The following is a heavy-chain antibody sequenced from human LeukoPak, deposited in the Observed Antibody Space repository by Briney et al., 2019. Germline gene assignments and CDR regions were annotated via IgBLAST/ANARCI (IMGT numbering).Heavy chain of an antibody. V-gene: IGHV3-21*01. CDR3: ARVDYSSGRYGFDY. J-gene: IGHJ4*02. CDR1: GFTFSSYS. CDR2: ISSSSSYI. Sequence: GGSLRLSCAASGFTFSSYSMNWVRQAPGKWLEWVSSISSSSSYIYYADSVKGRFTISRDNAKNSLYLQMNGLRAEDTAVYYCARVDYSSGRYGFDYWGQGTLVTVSS. D-gene: IGHD6-19*01.